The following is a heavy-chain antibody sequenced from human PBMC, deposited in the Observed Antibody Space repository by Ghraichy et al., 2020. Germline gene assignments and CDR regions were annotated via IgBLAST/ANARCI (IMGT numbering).Heavy chain of an antibody. CDR3: AKYFSYSLDV. D-gene: IGHD2/OR15-2a*01. J-gene: IGHJ6*02. V-gene: IGHV1-69*02. CDR2: IVPSLGIV. Sequence: SVKVSCKASGGSFNTYSISWVRQAPGQGLEWMGRIVPSLGIVNHAQRFQGRVTMTANTSASTAYMELSSLRAEDTAVYYCAKYFSYSLDVWGQGTTVTVSS. CDR1: GGSFNTYS.